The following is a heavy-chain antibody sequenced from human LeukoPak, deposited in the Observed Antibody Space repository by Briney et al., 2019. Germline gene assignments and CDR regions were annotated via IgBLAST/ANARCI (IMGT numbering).Heavy chain of an antibody. V-gene: IGHV1-18*01. J-gene: IGHJ3*02. CDR3: ARAYCSSTSCYYDAFDI. CDR2: ISAYNGKT. D-gene: IGHD2-2*01. CDR1: GYTFTSYG. Sequence: ASVKLSCKASGYTFTSYGISWVRHAPGPGLELMGWISAYNGKTNYAQKLQGRVTMTTVTTTSTPYMQQRSLRSDDTAVYYCARAYCSSTSCYYDAFDIWGQGTMVTVSS.